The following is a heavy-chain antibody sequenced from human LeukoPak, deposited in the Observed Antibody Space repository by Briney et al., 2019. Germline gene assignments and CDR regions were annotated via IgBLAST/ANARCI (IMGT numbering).Heavy chain of an antibody. CDR2: ISAYNGNT. CDR3: ARVKRRGSYSYGMDV. V-gene: IGHV1-18*01. D-gene: IGHD1-26*01. J-gene: IGHJ6*02. Sequence: ASVKVSCKASGYTFTSYGIGWVRQAPGQGLEWMGWISAYNGNTNYAQKLQGRVTMTTDTSTSTAYMELRSLRSDDTAVYYCARVKRRGSYSYGMDVWGQGTTVTVSS. CDR1: GYTFTSYG.